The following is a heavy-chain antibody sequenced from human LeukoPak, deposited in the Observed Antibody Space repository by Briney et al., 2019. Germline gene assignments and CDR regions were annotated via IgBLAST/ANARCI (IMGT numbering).Heavy chain of an antibody. CDR1: GFTFSSYW. J-gene: IGHJ3*02. D-gene: IGHD6-6*01. CDR3: VREYSSSSGRAFDI. V-gene: IGHV3-74*01. CDR2: ISTDGSST. Sequence: GGPLRLSCAASGFTFSSYWMPWVRQAPGKGLVWVSRISTDGSSTNSADSVKGRFTISRDNAKNTLYLQMNSLRAEDTAVYYCVREYSSSSGRAFDIWGQGTMVTVSP.